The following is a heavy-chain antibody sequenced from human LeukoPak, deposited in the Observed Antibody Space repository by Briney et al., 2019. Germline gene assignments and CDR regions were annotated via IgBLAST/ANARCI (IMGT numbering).Heavy chain of an antibody. CDR1: GFTFSSHW. D-gene: IGHD3-22*01. J-gene: IGHJ4*02. CDR2: VKQDGSEK. V-gene: IGHV3-7*01. CDR3: ARGSITMIS. Sequence: GGSLRLSCVASGFTFSSHWMTWVRQAPGKGLEWVANVKQDGSEKYYVDSVKGRFTISRDNAKNSLYLQMNSLRAEDTAVYYCARGSITMISWGQGTLVTVSS.